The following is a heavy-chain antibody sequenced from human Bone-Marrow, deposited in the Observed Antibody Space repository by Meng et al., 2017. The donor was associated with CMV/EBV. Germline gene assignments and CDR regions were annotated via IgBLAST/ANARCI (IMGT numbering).Heavy chain of an antibody. D-gene: IGHD3-10*01. CDR2: IYYSGST. J-gene: IGHJ4*02. CDR3: ARHASPQDYYGSGSSFDY. CDR1: GGPISGYY. V-gene: IGHV4-39*01. Sequence: SETLSLTCTVSGGPISGYYWGWIRQPPGKGLEWIGSIYYSGSTYYNPSLKSRVTISVDTSKNQFSLKLSSVTAADTAVYYCARHASPQDYYGSGSSFDYWGQGTLVTVSS.